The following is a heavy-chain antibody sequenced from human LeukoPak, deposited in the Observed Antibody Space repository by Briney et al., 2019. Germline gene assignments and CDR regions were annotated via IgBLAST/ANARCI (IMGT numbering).Heavy chain of an antibody. V-gene: IGHV3-30*18. CDR3: AKGTRFDP. J-gene: IGHJ5*02. CDR2: ISYDGSNK. Sequence: GGSLRLSCAASGFTFSSYGMHWVRQAPGKGLEWVAVISYDGSNKYYADSVKGRFTISRDNSKNTLCLQMNSLRAEDTAVYYCAKGTRFDPWGQGTLVTVSS. CDR1: GFTFSSYG.